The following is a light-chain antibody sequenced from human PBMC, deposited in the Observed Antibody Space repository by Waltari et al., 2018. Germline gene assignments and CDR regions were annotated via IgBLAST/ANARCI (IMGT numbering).Light chain of an antibody. CDR3: QQGNSYPLT. CDR1: QGISSY. V-gene: IGKV1-13*02. Sequence: IQMSQSPSSLSASVGDRVTITCRASQGISSYLNWYQQKPGKAPKLLIYYANSLASGVPSRFSGSGSGTEFTLTISSLQPEDVATYYCQQGNSYPLTFGGGTKVEIK. J-gene: IGKJ4*01. CDR2: YAN.